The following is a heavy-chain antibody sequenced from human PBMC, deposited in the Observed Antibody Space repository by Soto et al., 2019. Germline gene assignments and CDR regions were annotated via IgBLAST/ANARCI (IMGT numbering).Heavy chain of an antibody. Sequence: QVQLVQPGAEVRKPGASVKVSCKASGDIFTNFDFNWVRQATGQGLEWIGWMRANSGDTGHDQKFQGRVRMTRDTSMSTAYMELSSLRAEGTAVYYCARYIFGQGFKAWGQGTLVFVSS. CDR1: GDIFTNFD. V-gene: IGHV1-8*01. J-gene: IGHJ5*02. D-gene: IGHD3-3*02. CDR3: ARYIFGQGFKA. CDR2: MRANSGDT.